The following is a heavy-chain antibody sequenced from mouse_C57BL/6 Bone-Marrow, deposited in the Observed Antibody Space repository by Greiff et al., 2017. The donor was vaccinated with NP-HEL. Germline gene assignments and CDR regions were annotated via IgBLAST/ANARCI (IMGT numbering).Heavy chain of an antibody. CDR1: GYTFTSYW. D-gene: IGHD2-5*01. Sequence: QVQLQQSGAELVKPGASVNLSCKASGYTFTSYWMHWVKQRPGQGLEWIGMIHPNSGSTNYNEKFKSKATLTVDKSSSTAYMQLSSLTSEDSAVYCCARNYSNYGWYFEVWGTGTTVTVSS. J-gene: IGHJ1*03. V-gene: IGHV1-64*01. CDR3: ARNYSNYGWYFEV. CDR2: IHPNSGST.